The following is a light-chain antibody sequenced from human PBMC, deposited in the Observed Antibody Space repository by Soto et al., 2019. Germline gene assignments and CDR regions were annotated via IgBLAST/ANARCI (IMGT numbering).Light chain of an antibody. V-gene: IGLV2-14*01. Sequence: QSALTQPASVSGSPGQSITISCTGTSSDVGGYYYVSWYQQHPVKAPKLMIYEVSNRPSGVSNRFSGSKSGNTASLTISGLQAEDEADYYCSSYAGNNNFVVFGGGTKLTVL. CDR3: SSYAGNNNFVV. CDR2: EVS. J-gene: IGLJ2*01. CDR1: SSDVGGYYY.